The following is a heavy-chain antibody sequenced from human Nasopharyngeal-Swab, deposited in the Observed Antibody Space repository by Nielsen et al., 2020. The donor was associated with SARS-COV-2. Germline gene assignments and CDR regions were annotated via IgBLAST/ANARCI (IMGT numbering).Heavy chain of an antibody. D-gene: IGHD3-22*01. CDR3: ARVGITLIVVVSFSDI. CDR2: ISGSGANT. CDR1: GFIFTNYA. Sequence: GESLKISCAASGFIFTNYAMNWVRQAPGRGLEWVSSISGSGANTYYADSVKGRFTISRDNSKNTLYLQMNSLRAEDTAVYYCARVGITLIVVVSFSDIWGQGTVVTVSS. V-gene: IGHV3-23*01. J-gene: IGHJ3*02.